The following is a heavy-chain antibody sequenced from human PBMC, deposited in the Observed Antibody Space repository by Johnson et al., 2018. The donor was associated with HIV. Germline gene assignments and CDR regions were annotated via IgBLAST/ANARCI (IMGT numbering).Heavy chain of an antibody. Sequence: QVQLVESGGGVVQPGGSLRLSCAASGFTFSSYGMHWVRQAPGKGLEWVAFIRYDGSNKYYADSVQGRFTISRDNSKNSVYRQMSRLRAEDRAVYYCARAGGDVVVVVTAFDIWGQGTMVTVSS. CDR3: ARAGGDVVVVVTAFDI. V-gene: IGHV3-30*02. J-gene: IGHJ3*02. CDR1: GFTFSSYG. D-gene: IGHD2-15*01. CDR2: IRYDGSNK.